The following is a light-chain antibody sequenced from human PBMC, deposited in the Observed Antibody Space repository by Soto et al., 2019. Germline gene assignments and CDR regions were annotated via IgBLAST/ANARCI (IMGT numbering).Light chain of an antibody. Sequence: QSDLTQAPSASGTPGQTFTISCSGSSCNIGTSSVHWYKHLPGTAPKPLIYTNDQRPSGVPDRFSGSKSGTSASLAISGLQSEDEADYYCAVWDDSLNGHVFGAGTKV. V-gene: IGLV1-44*01. CDR1: SCNIGTSS. CDR3: AVWDDSLNGHV. J-gene: IGLJ1*01. CDR2: TND.